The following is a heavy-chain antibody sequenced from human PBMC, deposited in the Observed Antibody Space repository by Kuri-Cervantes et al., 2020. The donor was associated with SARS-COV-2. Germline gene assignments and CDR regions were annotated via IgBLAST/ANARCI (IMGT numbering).Heavy chain of an antibody. J-gene: IGHJ5*02. D-gene: IGHD3-10*01. CDR1: GGTFSSYA. Sequence: ASVKVSCKASGGTFSSYAISWVRQAPGHGLEWMGIINPSGGSTSYAQKFQGRVTMTRDTSTSTAYMELSSLRSEDTAVYYCARGPMVQGVLNWFDPWGQGTLVTVSS. CDR3: ARGPMVQGVLNWFDP. CDR2: INPSGGST. V-gene: IGHV1-46*01.